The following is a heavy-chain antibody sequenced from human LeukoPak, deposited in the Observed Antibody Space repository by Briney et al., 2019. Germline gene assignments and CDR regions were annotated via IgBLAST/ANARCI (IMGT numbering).Heavy chain of an antibody. CDR3: ARERLHDYSRTLDY. V-gene: IGHV6-1*01. J-gene: IGHJ4*02. CDR1: GDSVSTNSAA. D-gene: IGHD4-11*01. CDR2: TYYRSKYYF. Sequence: SQTLSLTCAISGDSVSTNSAAWNWIRQSPSRGLEWLGRTYYRSKYYFDYAVSVKSRITINPDTSKNQLSLQLSSVTPEDTAVYYCARERLHDYSRTLDYWGQGTLVTVSS.